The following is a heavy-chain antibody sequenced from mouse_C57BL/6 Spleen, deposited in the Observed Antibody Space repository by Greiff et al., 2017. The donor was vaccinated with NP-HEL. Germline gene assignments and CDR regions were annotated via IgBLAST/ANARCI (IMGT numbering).Heavy chain of an antibody. Sequence: LQASGPGLVAPSQSLSITCTVSGFSLTSYGLHWVRQPPGKGLEWLVVIWSDGSTTYNSALKSRLSISKDNSKSQVFLKMNSLQTDDTAMYYCARHSGSRHWYFDVWGTGTTVTVSS. CDR3: ARHSGSRHWYFDV. J-gene: IGHJ1*03. CDR2: IWSDGST. CDR1: GFSLTSYG. D-gene: IGHD1-1*01. V-gene: IGHV2-6-1*01.